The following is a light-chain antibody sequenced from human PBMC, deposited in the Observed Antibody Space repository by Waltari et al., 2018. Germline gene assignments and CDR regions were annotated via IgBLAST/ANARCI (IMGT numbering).Light chain of an antibody. V-gene: IGLV2-14*03. CDR3: MSYTSSHTII. J-gene: IGLJ2*01. Sequence: QSALTQPASVSGSPGQSITISCTGTSSDVGGYKFVSWYQKQPGKAPKLMLFDVPYRPSGFPPRFSGSKSGDTASLTISGLQADDEADYYCMSYTSSHTIIFGGGTKLTV. CDR2: DVP. CDR1: SSDVGGYKF.